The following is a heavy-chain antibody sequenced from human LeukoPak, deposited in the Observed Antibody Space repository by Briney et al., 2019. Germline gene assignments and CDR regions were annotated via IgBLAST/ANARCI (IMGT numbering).Heavy chain of an antibody. J-gene: IGHJ4*02. CDR2: INQDGSEK. Sequence: GGSLRLSCAASGFAFSSSWMSWVRQAPGKGLEWVANINQDGSEKYYVDSVKGRLTISRDNAKNSLYLQMNSLKDEDTSVYYCASSRNWGQGTLVTVSS. V-gene: IGHV3-7*02. CDR3: ASSRN. CDR1: GFAFSSSW.